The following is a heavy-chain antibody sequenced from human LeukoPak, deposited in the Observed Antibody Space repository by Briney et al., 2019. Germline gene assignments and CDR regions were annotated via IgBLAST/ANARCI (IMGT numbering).Heavy chain of an antibody. CDR3: AKSLYNYKSGTYFRPFDS. V-gene: IGHV4-38-2*02. CDR2: IYYRGST. Sequence: SETLSLTCTVSGYSISSGYDWGWIRQPPGKGLEWIGTIYYRGSTYYKPSLKSRVTIPVDTSKNQFSLKLRSVTATDTAVYYCAKSLYNYKSGTYFRPFDSWGQGTLVTVSS. CDR1: GYSISSGYD. D-gene: IGHD3-10*01. J-gene: IGHJ4*02.